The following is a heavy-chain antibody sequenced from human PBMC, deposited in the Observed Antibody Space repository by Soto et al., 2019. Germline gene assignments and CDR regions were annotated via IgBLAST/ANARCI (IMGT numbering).Heavy chain of an antibody. CDR1: GFTFSGSA. D-gene: IGHD5-12*01. CDR2: IRSKANSYAT. CDR3: TRHGGGYSGYDYPLNYYYGMDV. V-gene: IGHV3-73*01. J-gene: IGHJ6*02. Sequence: GGSLRLSCAASGFTFSGSAMHWVRQASGKGLEWVGRIRSKANSYATAYAASVKGRFTISRDDSKNTAYLQMNSLKTEDTAVYYCTRHGGGYSGYDYPLNYYYGMDVWGQGTTVTVSS.